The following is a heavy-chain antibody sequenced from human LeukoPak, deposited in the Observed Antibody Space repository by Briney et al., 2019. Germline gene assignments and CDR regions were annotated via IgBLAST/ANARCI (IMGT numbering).Heavy chain of an antibody. J-gene: IGHJ4*02. CDR2: IKEDGSEK. Sequence: PGGSLRLSCAASGFTFSNYWMTWVRQAPGKGLEWVANIKEDGSEKNYVDSVKGRFTISRDNAEKSLYLQMNSLRAEDTAMYYCARLRYSDYWGQGTLVTVSS. CDR3: ARLRYSDY. D-gene: IGHD3-3*01. V-gene: IGHV3-7*01. CDR1: GFTFSNYW.